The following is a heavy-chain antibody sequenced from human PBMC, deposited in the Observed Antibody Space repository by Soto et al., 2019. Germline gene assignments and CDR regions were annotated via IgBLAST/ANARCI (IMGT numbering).Heavy chain of an antibody. CDR2: IYYSGST. CDR1: VGSISSSSYY. V-gene: IGHV4-39*01. CDR3: ASRDSSSGSDYYSYYGMDV. Sequence: PSETLSLTCTVSVGSISSSSYYCGWIRQPPWKGLEWIGSIYYSGSTYYNPSLKSRVTISVDTSKNQFSLKLSSVTAADTAVYYCASRDSSSGSDYYSYYGMDVWGQGTTVIVSS. J-gene: IGHJ6*01. D-gene: IGHD6-13*01.